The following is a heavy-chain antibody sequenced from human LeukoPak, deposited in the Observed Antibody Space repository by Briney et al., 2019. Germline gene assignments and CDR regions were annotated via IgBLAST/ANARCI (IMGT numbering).Heavy chain of an antibody. D-gene: IGHD6-19*01. V-gene: IGHV1-69*04. J-gene: IGHJ4*02. CDR1: GGTFSSYA. Sequence: GASVKVSCKASGGTFSSYAISWVRQAPGQGLEWMGRIIPILGIANYAQKFQGRVTITADKSTSTAYMELSSLRSEDTAVYYCASSIAVAGTPEPFDYWGQGTLVTVSS. CDR3: ASSIAVAGTPEPFDY. CDR2: IIPILGIA.